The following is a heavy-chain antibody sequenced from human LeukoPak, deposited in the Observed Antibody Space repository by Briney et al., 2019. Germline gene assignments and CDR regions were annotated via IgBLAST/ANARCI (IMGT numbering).Heavy chain of an antibody. CDR3: ARDFIADDAFDI. CDR2: IIPILGIA. CDR1: GGTFSSYA. Sequence: SVKVSCTASGGTFSSYAISWVRQAPGQGLEWMGRIIPILGIANYAQKFQGRVTITADKSTSTAYMELSSLRSEDTAVYYCARDFIADDAFDIWGQGTMVTVSS. V-gene: IGHV1-69*04. J-gene: IGHJ3*02. D-gene: IGHD6-13*01.